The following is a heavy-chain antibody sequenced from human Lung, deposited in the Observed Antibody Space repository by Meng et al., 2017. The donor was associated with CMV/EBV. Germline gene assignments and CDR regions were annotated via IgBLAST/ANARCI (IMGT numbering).Heavy chain of an antibody. CDR3: ARGSGDPSVVTPEDSAFDI. CDR2: ISSSGGDR. V-gene: IGHV3-48*03. J-gene: IGHJ3*02. Sequence: GGSLRLXXAGSGFTFNSFEMNWVRQVPGEGLEWVSYISSSGGDRRYADSVKGRFTISRDNAKNSLYLQMNSLRAEDTAVYYCARGSGDPSVVTPEDSAFDIWGQGTMVXVSS. CDR1: GFTFNSFE. D-gene: IGHD4-23*01.